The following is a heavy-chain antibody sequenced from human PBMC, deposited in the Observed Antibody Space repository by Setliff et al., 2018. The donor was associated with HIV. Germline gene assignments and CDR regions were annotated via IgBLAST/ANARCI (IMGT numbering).Heavy chain of an antibody. CDR3: ARVVDRDYDFWSAYEY. V-gene: IGHV1-2*02. Sequence: ASVKVSCKSSGCTFTAHHIHWVRQAPGQGPEWMGWIIPKSGETSYAEKFRGRVTMTRDTSLSTAYMELSWLTSDDTAVYYCARVVDRDYDFWSAYEYWGQGTMGTVSS. J-gene: IGHJ4*02. CDR2: IIPKSGET. D-gene: IGHD3-3*01. CDR1: GCTFTAHH.